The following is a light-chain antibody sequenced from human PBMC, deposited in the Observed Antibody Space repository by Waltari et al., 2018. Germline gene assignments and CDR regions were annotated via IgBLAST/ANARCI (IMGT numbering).Light chain of an antibody. J-gene: IGKJ4*01. CDR1: QSVTSIS. Sequence: EIVLTQSPGTLSLSPGERATLSCRASQSVTSISLTWYQKKLGQAPRLLIYGTSRRATSIPDRSSGSGSGTDFTLTISRLEPEYFAVYYCQRYDGEVVTFGGGTKVEI. V-gene: IGKV3-20*01. CDR2: GTS. CDR3: QRYDGEVVT.